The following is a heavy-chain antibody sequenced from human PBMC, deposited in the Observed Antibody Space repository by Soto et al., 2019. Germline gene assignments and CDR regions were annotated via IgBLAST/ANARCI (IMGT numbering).Heavy chain of an antibody. V-gene: IGHV1-69*12. CDR3: AGEDEITVVRGVKGEFDY. Sequence: QVQLVQSGAEVKKPGSSVKVSCKASGGSFNNYAVNWVRQAPGQGLEWMGGIIPIFGTVTYAQKFLGRVTVXAXXSTSTVYMELSSLRSDDTAVYYCAGEDEITVVRGVKGEFDYWGQGTLVTVSS. CDR1: GGSFNNYA. J-gene: IGHJ4*02. D-gene: IGHD3-10*01. CDR2: IIPIFGTV.